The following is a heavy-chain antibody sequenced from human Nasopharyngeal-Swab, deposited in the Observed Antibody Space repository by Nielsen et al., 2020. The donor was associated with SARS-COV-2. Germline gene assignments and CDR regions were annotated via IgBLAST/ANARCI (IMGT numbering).Heavy chain of an antibody. CDR1: GGSFSGYY. J-gene: IGHJ6*02. CDR3: ARHRGIYYYYYGMDV. Sequence: GSLRLSCAVYGGSFSGYYWSWIRQPPGKGLEWIGEINHSGSTNYNPSLKSRVTISVDTSKNQFSLKLSSVTAADTAVYYYARHRGIYYYYYGMDVWGQGTTVTVSS. D-gene: IGHD3-10*01. V-gene: IGHV4-34*01. CDR2: INHSGST.